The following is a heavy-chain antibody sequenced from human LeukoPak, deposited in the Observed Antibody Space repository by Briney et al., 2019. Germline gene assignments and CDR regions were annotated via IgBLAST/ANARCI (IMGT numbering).Heavy chain of an antibody. CDR2: IIPIIVKT. CDR1: GGTFSSYA. V-gene: IGHV1-69*10. D-gene: IGHD3-22*01. Sequence: ASVKVSCKASGGTFSSYAISWVRQAPGQGLEWMGGIIPIIVKTNYAQKFQGRVTMTTDKSTSTAYMELSSLRSEDTAVYYCARDRSRSGYYNWFDPWGQGTLVTVSS. CDR3: ARDRSRSGYYNWFDP. J-gene: IGHJ5*02.